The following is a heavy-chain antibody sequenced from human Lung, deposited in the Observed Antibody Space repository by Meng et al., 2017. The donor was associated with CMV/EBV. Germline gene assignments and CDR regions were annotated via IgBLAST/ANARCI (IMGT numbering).Heavy chain of an antibody. J-gene: IGHJ4*02. V-gene: IGHV4-59*01. CDR3: ARDGTGFYFDY. CDR1: GGSISSSY. D-gene: IGHD3/OR15-3a*01. Sequence: SETLSLXCTVSGGSISSSYWSWIRQPPGKGLEWIGYISYTGSTNYNPSLKSRVTISLDTSKNQFSLRLNSVTAADTALYYCARDGTGFYFDYGGQGTLVTVSS. CDR2: ISYTGST.